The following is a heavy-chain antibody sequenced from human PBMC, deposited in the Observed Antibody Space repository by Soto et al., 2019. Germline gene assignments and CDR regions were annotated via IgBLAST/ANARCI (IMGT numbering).Heavy chain of an antibody. CDR2: ISGSGGST. Sequence: EVQLLESGGGLVQPGGSLSLSCAASGFTFSSYAMRWVLQAPVKGLEWVSAISGSGGSTYYADSVKGRFTISRDNSKNTLYLQMTSLRAEDTAVYYCARRGSGSYYDYWGQGTLVTVSS. V-gene: IGHV3-23*01. D-gene: IGHD1-26*01. J-gene: IGHJ4*02. CDR1: GFTFSSYA. CDR3: ARRGSGSYYDY.